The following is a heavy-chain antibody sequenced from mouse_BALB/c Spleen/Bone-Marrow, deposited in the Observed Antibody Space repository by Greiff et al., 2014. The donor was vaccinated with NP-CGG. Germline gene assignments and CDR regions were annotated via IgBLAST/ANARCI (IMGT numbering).Heavy chain of an antibody. CDR1: GFAFSRYW. CDR3: AEKNSSGYVDY. J-gene: IGHJ3*01. D-gene: IGHD3-1*01. Sequence: EVQLEESGGGLVQPGGSLKLSCAASGFAFSRYWMSWVRQAPGQGLEWIGEINPDSSTINYTPSIKDKFIISGDNAKNTQYLQMSKVRYGDTALYYCAEKNSSGYVDYWGQGTLVTVSA. CDR2: INPDSSTI. V-gene: IGHV4-1*02.